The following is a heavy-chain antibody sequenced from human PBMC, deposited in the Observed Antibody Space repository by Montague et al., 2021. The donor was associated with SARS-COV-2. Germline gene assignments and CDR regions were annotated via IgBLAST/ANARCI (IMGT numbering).Heavy chain of an antibody. CDR2: IYYGGSS. V-gene: IGHV4-59*01. J-gene: IGHJ4*02. CDR1: GGSMSRYY. CDR3: ARYRELQVWPLSLGY. D-gene: IGHD5-18*01. Sequence: SETLSLTCNVSGGSMSRYYWTWIRQLPGKGLEWIGYIYYGGSSNYNPSLKSRVTISVGSSKNQFSLKLTSVTAADTAVYFCARYRELQVWPLSLGYWGQRILVTVSS.